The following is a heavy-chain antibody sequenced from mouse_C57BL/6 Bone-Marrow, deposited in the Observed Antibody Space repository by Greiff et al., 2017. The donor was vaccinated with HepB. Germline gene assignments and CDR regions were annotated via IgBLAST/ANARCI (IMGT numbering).Heavy chain of an antibody. D-gene: IGHD2-14*01. CDR3: ATRGLLKDYFDY. CDR1: GYTFTSYW. CDR2: IYPGSGST. Sequence: QVQLQQPGAELVKPGASVKMSCKASGYTFTSYWITWVKQRPGQGLEWIGDIYPGSGSTNYNEKFKSKATLTVDTSSSTAYMQLSSLTSEDSAVYCCATRGLLKDYFDYWGQGTTLTVSS. J-gene: IGHJ2*01. V-gene: IGHV1-55*01.